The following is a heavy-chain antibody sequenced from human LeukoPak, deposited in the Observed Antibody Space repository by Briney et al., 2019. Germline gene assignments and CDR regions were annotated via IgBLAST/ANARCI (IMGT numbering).Heavy chain of an antibody. CDR2: IKQDGSEK. J-gene: IGHJ4*02. CDR1: GFTFSTYW. CDR3: ARGVGRLIDH. Sequence: PGGSLRLSCATSGFTFSTYWMSWVRQAPGQGLEWGANIKQDGSEKNYVGSVKGRFTISRDNAKNSLFLQMNSLRAEDTAVYYCARGVGRLIDHWGQGTLVTVSS. D-gene: IGHD3-16*01. V-gene: IGHV3-7*01.